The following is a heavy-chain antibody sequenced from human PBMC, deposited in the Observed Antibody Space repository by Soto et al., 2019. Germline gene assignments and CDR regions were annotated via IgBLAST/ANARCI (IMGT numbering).Heavy chain of an antibody. CDR3: AKVIDDRGVDY. Sequence: QVQLVESGGGVVQPGRSLRLSCAASGFTFSSYGMHWVRQAPGKGLEWVAVISYDGSNKYYADSVKGRFTISRDNSKNTLYLQMNSLRAEDTAVYYCAKVIDDRGVDYWGQGTLVTVSS. J-gene: IGHJ4*02. CDR2: ISYDGSNK. CDR1: GFTFSSYG. D-gene: IGHD3-10*01. V-gene: IGHV3-30*18.